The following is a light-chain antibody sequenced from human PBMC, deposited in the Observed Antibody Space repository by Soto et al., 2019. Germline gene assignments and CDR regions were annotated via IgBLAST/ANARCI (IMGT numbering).Light chain of an antibody. CDR2: GAF. CDR1: DSVTSNQ. CDR3: QRYGTSRGT. Sequence: EIVLTQSPGTLSLSPGERATLSCRASDSVTSNQLAWYQQKPGQAPRLLIYGAFIRASGIPDRFSGSGSGTDFTLTISALEPEDFAVYYCQRYGTSRGTFGQGTKLEIK. V-gene: IGKV3-20*01. J-gene: IGKJ2*01.